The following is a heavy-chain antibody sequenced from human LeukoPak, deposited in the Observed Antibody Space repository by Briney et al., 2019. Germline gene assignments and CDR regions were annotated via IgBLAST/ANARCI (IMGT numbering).Heavy chain of an antibody. CDR2: IYYSGST. J-gene: IGHJ5*02. V-gene: IGHV4-31*03. CDR3: ARSIAAAGTGWFDP. CDR1: GGSISSGGYY. D-gene: IGHD6-13*01. Sequence: SETLSLTCTVSGGSISSGGYYWSWIRQHPGKGLEWIGYIYYSGSTYYNPSLKSRVTISVDTSKNQFSLKLSSVTAAGTAVYYCARSIAAAGTGWFDPWGQGTLVTVSS.